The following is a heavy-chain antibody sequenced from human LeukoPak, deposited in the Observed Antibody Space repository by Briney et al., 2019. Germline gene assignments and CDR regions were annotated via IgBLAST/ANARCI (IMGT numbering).Heavy chain of an antibody. Sequence: GGSLRLSCAASGFTFSSYAMSWVRQAPGKGLEWVSAISGSGGSTYHADSVKGRFTISRDNSKNTLYLQMNSLRAEDTAVYYRARDPDPAGGYFDYWGQGTLVTVSS. V-gene: IGHV3-23*01. D-gene: IGHD6-19*01. J-gene: IGHJ4*02. CDR1: GFTFSSYA. CDR2: ISGSGGST. CDR3: ARDPDPAGGYFDY.